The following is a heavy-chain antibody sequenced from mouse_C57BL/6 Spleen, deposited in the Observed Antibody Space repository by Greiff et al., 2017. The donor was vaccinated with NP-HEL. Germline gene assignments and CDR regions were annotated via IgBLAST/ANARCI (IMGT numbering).Heavy chain of an antibody. CDR3: ARSRGNYGDY. CDR1: GYTFTSYW. CDR2: IDPSDSYT. V-gene: IGHV1-50*01. Sequence: QVQLQQPGAELVKPGASVKLSCKASGYTFTSYWMQWVKQRPGQGLEWIGEIDPSDSYTNYNQKFKGKATLTVDTSSSTAYMQLSSLTSEDSAVYYCARSRGNYGDYWGQGTTLTVSS. J-gene: IGHJ2*01.